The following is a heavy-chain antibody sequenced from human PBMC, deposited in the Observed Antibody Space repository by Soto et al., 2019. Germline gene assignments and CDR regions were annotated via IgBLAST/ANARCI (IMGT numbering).Heavy chain of an antibody. J-gene: IGHJ3*02. D-gene: IGHD6-19*01. CDR2: IYYSGST. CDR3: ARDLSDQGYSSGSYGGVDDFDI. Sequence: TLYVICPVSCVSISSGGYYWSWIRQHPVKVLEWIGYIYYSGSTYYNPSLKSRVTISVETSKNQFYLKLSSVTAADTAVYYCARDLSDQGYSSGSYGGVDDFDIWGQGTMV. V-gene: IGHV4-31*03. CDR1: CVSISSGGYY.